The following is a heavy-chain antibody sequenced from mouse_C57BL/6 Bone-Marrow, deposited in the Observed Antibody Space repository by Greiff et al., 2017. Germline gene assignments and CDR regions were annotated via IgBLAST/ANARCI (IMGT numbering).Heavy chain of an antibody. Sequence: EVQLQQSGTVLARPGASVKMSCKTSGYTFTSYWMHWVKQRPGQGLEWIGAIYPGNSDTSYNQKFKGKAKLTAVTSASTAYMELSSLTNEVSAVYYCTRRGGYDGYFGFAYWGQGTLVTVSA. CDR2: IYPGNSDT. D-gene: IGHD2-3*01. J-gene: IGHJ3*01. CDR1: GYTFTSYW. V-gene: IGHV1-5*01. CDR3: TRRGGYDGYFGFAY.